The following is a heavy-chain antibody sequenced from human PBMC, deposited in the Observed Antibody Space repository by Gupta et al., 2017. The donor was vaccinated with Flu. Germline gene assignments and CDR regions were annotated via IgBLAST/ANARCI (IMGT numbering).Heavy chain of an antibody. V-gene: IGHV3-33*06. Sequence: GWVAVIWPDGSNKYYADSVQGRFSISRDNSKNTVYLQMDGLRVEDTSVYYCAKTPYDSNPFDHWGQGTLVTVSS. CDR3: AKTPYDSNPFDH. J-gene: IGHJ4*02. D-gene: IGHD4-11*01. CDR2: IWPDGSNK.